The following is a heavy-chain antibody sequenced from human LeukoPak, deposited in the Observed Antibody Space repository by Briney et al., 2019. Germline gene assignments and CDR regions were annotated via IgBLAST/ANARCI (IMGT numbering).Heavy chain of an antibody. CDR1: GFTFTTYA. D-gene: IGHD5-12*01. V-gene: IGHV3-23*01. CDR2: INNTGDST. CDR3: AKDNDPRAYSAYDSYDY. J-gene: IGHJ4*02. Sequence: EGSLRLSCAASGFTFTTYAMSWVRQAPGKGLEWVSAINNTGDSTYHADSVKGRFTISRGNSKNTLFLQMNSLRAEDTAVYYCAKDNDPRAYSAYDSYDYWGQGTLVTVSS.